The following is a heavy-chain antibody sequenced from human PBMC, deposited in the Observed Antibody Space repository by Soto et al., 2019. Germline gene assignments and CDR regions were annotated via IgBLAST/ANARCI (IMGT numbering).Heavy chain of an antibody. V-gene: IGHV3-23*01. J-gene: IGHJ4*02. CDR2: ISGSGGST. D-gene: IGHD4-4*01. Sequence: GGSLRLSCAASGCTFSSYAMSWVRQATGKGLEWVSAISGSGGSTYYADSVKGRFTISRDNSKNTLYLQMNSLRAEDTAVYYCAKGFYSNRPGHFDYWGQGTLVTVSS. CDR1: GCTFSSYA. CDR3: AKGFYSNRPGHFDY.